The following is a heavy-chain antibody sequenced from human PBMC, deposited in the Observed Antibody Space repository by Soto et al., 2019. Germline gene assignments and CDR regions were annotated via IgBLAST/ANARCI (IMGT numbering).Heavy chain of an antibody. D-gene: IGHD2-15*01. J-gene: IGHJ1*01. Sequence: QVQLVQSGAEVKKPGASVKVSCKASGYIFTAYSMHWVRQAPGQGLEWMGVVNPSGGYTNYAQKFQGRITMTRDTSTSTVYMDLSSLTSEDTAVYYCAREENCSDGICYSEYFQRWGQGTLFTVSS. V-gene: IGHV1-46*01. CDR2: VNPSGGYT. CDR3: AREENCSDGICYSEYFQR. CDR1: GYIFTAYS.